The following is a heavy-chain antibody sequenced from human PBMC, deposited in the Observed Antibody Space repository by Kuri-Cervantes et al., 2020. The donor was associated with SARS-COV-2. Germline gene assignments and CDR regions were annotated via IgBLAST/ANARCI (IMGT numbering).Heavy chain of an antibody. V-gene: IGHV1-24*01. CDR3: ARSSGYYRRWYFDL. Sequence: ASVKVSCRVSGYTLTELSMHWVRQAPGKGLEWIGGFDPEDGETIYAQKFQGRVTMTEDTPTDTAYMELSSLRSEDTAVYYCARSSGYYRRWYFDLWGRGTLVTVSS. CDR2: FDPEDGET. D-gene: IGHD3-22*01. CDR1: GYTLTELS. J-gene: IGHJ2*01.